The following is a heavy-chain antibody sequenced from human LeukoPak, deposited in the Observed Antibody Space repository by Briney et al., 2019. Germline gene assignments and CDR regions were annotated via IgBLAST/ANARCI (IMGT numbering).Heavy chain of an antibody. J-gene: IGHJ6*03. CDR2: IIPIFGTS. CDR3: ARGLEHGNYYYYMDV. CDR1: GGTFSSYA. V-gene: IGHV1-69*06. Sequence: GASVKVSCKASGGTFSSYAVSWVRQAPGQGLEWMGGIIPIFGTSNYAQKFQGRVTITADKTTSTAYMELSSLRSEDTAVYYCARGLEHGNYYYYMDVWGKGTTVTVSS. D-gene: IGHD1/OR15-1a*01.